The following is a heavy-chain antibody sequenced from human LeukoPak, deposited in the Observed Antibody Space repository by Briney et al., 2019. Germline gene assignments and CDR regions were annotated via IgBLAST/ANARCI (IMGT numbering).Heavy chain of an antibody. Sequence: VASVKVSCKASGGTFSSYAISWVRQAPGQGLEWMGIINPRTGSTSYSQKFQGRVTMTRDMSTSTVYMELSSLRSEDTALYYCARGVHVRVYDSNPHYGHYWGQGTLVTVSS. CDR3: ARGVHVRVYDSNPHYGHY. J-gene: IGHJ4*02. CDR1: GGTFSSYA. V-gene: IGHV1-46*01. CDR2: INPRTGST. D-gene: IGHD3-22*01.